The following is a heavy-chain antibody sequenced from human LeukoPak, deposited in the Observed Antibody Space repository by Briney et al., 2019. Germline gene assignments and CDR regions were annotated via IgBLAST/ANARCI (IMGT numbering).Heavy chain of an antibody. J-gene: IGHJ4*02. CDR1: GFTFSAYG. CDR3: ARGSGSYLDYFDY. CDR2: IRSDGSNK. V-gene: IGHV3-30*02. D-gene: IGHD3-10*01. Sequence: GGSLRLSCAASGFTFSAYGMHWVRQAPGKGLEWVTFIRSDGSNKYYADSVKGRFTISRDNSKNTLYLQMNSLRAEDTAVYYCARGSGSYLDYFDYWGQGTLVTVSS.